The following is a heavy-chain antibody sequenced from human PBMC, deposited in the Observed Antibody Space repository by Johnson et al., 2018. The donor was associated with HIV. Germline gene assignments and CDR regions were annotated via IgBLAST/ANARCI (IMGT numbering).Heavy chain of an antibody. D-gene: IGHD1-14*01. Sequence: QVQLVESGGGVVQPGGSLRLSCAASGFTFSSYGMHWVRQAPGKGLEWVAFIRYGGSNKYYADSVKGRFTISRDNSKNTLYLQMNSLRGEDTAVYYCAKEAITMEVDIWGQGTMVTVSS. J-gene: IGHJ3*02. CDR3: AKEAITMEVDI. V-gene: IGHV3-30*02. CDR2: IRYGGSNK. CDR1: GFTFSSYG.